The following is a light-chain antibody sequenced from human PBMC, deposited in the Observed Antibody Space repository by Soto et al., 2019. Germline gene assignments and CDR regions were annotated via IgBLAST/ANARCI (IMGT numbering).Light chain of an antibody. CDR1: QSISSR. J-gene: IGKJ1*01. V-gene: IGKV1-5*03. CDR3: QQYNSYSGWT. CDR2: KAS. Sequence: DIPMTQSPSTLSASVGDRVTITCRASQSISSRLAWYQQKPRKAPKLLIYKASNLESGVPSRFSGSGSGTEFTLTISSLQPDDFATYYCQQYNSYSGWTFGQGTKVEIK.